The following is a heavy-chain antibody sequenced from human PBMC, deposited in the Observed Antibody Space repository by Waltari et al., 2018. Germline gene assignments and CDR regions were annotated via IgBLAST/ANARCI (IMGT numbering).Heavy chain of an antibody. Sequence: EVQLVESGGVVVQPGGSLRLYCAGSGFTFDNYAMHWVRQAPGKGLEWVSLISWQGDTTCYADSVKGRFTDSRDNSKNSLYLQMNSLRPEDTALYYCAKDSSGPTGGWPYYLDSWGQGTLVTVSS. V-gene: IGHV3-43D*03. CDR3: AKDSSGPTGGWPYYLDS. J-gene: IGHJ4*02. D-gene: IGHD2-8*02. CDR2: ISWQGDTT. CDR1: GFTFDNYA.